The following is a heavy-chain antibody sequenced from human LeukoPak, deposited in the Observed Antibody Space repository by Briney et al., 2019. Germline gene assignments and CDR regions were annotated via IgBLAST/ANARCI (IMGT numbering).Heavy chain of an antibody. D-gene: IGHD6-6*01. J-gene: IGHJ6*02. Sequence: GESLKISCKGSGYSFTSYWISWVRQMPGKGLEWMGKIDPSDSYTNYSPSFQGHVTISADKSIRTAYLQWSSLKASDTAMYFCARESIYSYYKMDVWGQGTTVTVSS. CDR2: IDPSDSYT. V-gene: IGHV5-10-1*01. CDR1: GYSFTSYW. CDR3: ARESIYSYYKMDV.